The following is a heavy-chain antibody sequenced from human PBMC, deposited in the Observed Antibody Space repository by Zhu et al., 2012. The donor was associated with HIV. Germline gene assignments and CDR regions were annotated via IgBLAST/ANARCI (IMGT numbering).Heavy chain of an antibody. D-gene: IGHD3-22*01. Sequence: QVQLQQWDAGLLRPSETLSLTCDVDGGSSRGFFWSWIRQPPGKGLEWIGDINHSGTINYNPSLKSRVTMSIDTSNNQISLKLSSVTAADTAVYYCARAPEYFYDKSGYYSEYFQYWGQGALVTVS. V-gene: IGHV4-34*01. CDR1: GGSSRGFF. J-gene: IGHJ1*01. CDR3: ARAPEYFYDKSGYYSEYFQY. CDR2: INHSGTI.